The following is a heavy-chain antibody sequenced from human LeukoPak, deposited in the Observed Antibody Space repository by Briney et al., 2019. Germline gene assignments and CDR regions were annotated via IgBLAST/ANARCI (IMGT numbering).Heavy chain of an antibody. D-gene: IGHD1-1*01. V-gene: IGHV3-21*05. CDR1: GFTFSSHG. CDR3: TRGRPDFDC. CDR2: ISSSGNFI. Sequence: GGTLRLSCAASGFTFSSHGMSWVRQAPGKGLQWVSYISSSGNFIYYADSVKGRFTISRDNAKNSLYLQMNSLRADDTAVYYCTRGRPDFDCWGQGTLVTVSS. J-gene: IGHJ4*02.